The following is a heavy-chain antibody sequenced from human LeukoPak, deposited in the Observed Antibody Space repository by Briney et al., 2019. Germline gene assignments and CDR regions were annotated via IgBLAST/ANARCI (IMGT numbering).Heavy chain of an antibody. CDR2: IYYSGST. Sequence: PSETLSLTCTVSGGSISSSSYYWGWIRQPPGKGLEWIGSIYYSGSTYYNPSLKSRVTISVDTSKNQFSLKLSSVTAADTAVYYCARQYITMIPRELNWFDPWGQGTLVTVSS. CDR3: ARQYITMIPRELNWFDP. J-gene: IGHJ5*02. CDR1: GGSISSSSYY. V-gene: IGHV4-39*01. D-gene: IGHD3-22*01.